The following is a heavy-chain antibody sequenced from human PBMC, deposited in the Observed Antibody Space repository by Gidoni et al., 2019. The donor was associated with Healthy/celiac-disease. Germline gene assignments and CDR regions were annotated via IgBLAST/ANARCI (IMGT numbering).Heavy chain of an antibody. CDR1: GYTFTSYY. CDR2: INPSGGST. J-gene: IGHJ3*02. Sequence: QVQLVQSGAEVKKPGASVKVSCKASGYTFTSYYMHWVRQAPGQGLEWMGIINPSGGSTSYAQKFQGRVTMTRDTSTSTVYMELSSLRSEDTAVYYCARGITMIVVAYAFDIWGQGTMVTVSS. V-gene: IGHV1-46*01. CDR3: ARGITMIVVAYAFDI. D-gene: IGHD3-22*01.